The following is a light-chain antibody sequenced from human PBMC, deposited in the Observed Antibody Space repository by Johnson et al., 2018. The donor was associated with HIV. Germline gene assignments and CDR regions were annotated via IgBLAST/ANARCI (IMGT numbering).Light chain of an antibody. Sequence: QSVLTQPPSVSAAPGQKVTISCSGSSSNIGNNYVSWYQQLPGTAPKLLIYENNKRPSGIPDRFSGSKSGTSATLGITGLQSGDEADYYCGTWDSGLGAVYVFVTGTKVTVL. CDR1: SSNIGNNY. CDR3: GTWDSGLGAVYV. V-gene: IGLV1-51*02. J-gene: IGLJ1*01. CDR2: ENN.